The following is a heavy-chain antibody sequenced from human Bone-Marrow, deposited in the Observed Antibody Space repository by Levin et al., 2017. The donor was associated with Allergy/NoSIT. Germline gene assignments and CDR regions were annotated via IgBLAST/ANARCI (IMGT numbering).Heavy chain of an antibody. CDR1: GFTFSNYS. CDR2: VSTLDNYK. V-gene: IGHV3-21*03. Sequence: PGGSLRLSCTASGFTFSNYSVNWVRQAPGKGLEWVSSVSTLDNYKYFADSVKGRSTIARDNANNSPFLQMNSLRPEDTAVYYCARGRGGHAYDVWGPGTMVTVSS. J-gene: IGHJ3*01. CDR3: ARGRGGHAYDV.